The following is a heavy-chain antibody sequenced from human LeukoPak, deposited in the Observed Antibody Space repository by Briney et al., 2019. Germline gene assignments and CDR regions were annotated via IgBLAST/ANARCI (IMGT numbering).Heavy chain of an antibody. D-gene: IGHD3-22*01. CDR2: INWNGGST. V-gene: IGHV3-20*04. CDR1: GFTFDDYG. J-gene: IGHJ4*02. CDR3: ARTYYYDSSGYYTYLDY. Sequence: PGGSLRLSCAASGFTFDDYGMSWVRQAPGKGLEWVSGINWNGGSTGYADSVKGRFTISRDNAKNSLYLQMNSLRAEDTALYYCARTYYYDSSGYYTYLDYWGQGTLVTVSS.